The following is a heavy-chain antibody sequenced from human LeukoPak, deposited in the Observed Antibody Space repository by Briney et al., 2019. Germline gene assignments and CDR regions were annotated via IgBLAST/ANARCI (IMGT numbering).Heavy chain of an antibody. D-gene: IGHD1-26*01. CDR2: IYDSGST. Sequence: SETLSLTCAVYGGSFSGYYWGWIRQPPGKGLEWIGSIYDSGSTYYNPSLKSRLTISVDTSKNQFSLTLSSVTAADTALYYCAKDQRWESPHYLDSWGQGTLVTVSS. CDR3: AKDQRWESPHYLDS. CDR1: GGSFSGYY. J-gene: IGHJ4*02. V-gene: IGHV4-34*09.